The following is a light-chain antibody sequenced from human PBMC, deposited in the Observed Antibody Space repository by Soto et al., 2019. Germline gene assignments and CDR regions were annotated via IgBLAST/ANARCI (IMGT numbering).Light chain of an antibody. J-gene: IGKJ1*01. Sequence: ETLMTQSPATLSVSPGERATPSCRASQSVNNNLAWYQQKLGQAPRVLIYGASTRATGIPARFTGSGSGTEFILTITSLQSEDSAVYYCQEYNTWPWTFGQGTKV. CDR3: QEYNTWPWT. CDR1: QSVNNN. CDR2: GAS. V-gene: IGKV3-15*01.